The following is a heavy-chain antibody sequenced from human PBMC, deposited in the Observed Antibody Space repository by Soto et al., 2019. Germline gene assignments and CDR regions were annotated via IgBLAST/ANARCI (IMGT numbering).Heavy chain of an antibody. V-gene: IGHV1-69*01. J-gene: IGHJ3*02. Sequence: QVQLVQSGAEVKKPGSSVRVSCKASGDTFNKFGISWVRQAPGQGLEWMGGIIPMYGAANSAQKFRDRVSITADESTSTVYMYLSSLISEDTAMYFCARCMRALRTDDVFDIWGTGTVVTVSS. CDR1: GDTFNKFG. CDR3: ARCMRALRTDDVFDI. CDR2: IIPMYGAA.